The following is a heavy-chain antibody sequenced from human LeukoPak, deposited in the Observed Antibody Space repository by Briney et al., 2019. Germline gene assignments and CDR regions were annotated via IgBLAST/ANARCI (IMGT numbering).Heavy chain of an antibody. CDR2: INQDGSTK. V-gene: IGHV3-7*01. CDR3: ARDMSGSLDY. Sequence: GGSLRLSCAASGFTFSSVWMAWVRQAPGKGLEWVANINQDGSTKQYVDSVRGRFTISRDNAKNSVYLQMNSLRAEDTALYHCARDMSGSLDYWGQGTLVTVSS. J-gene: IGHJ4*02. CDR1: GFTFSSVW. D-gene: IGHD6-13*01.